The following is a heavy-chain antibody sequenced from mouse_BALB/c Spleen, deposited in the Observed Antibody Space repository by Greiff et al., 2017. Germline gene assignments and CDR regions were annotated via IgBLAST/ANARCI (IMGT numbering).Heavy chain of an antibody. D-gene: IGHD1-1*02. V-gene: IGHV1-69*02. CDR2: IDPSDSYT. Sequence: QVQLQQSGAELVKPGASVKLSCKASGYTFTSYWMHWVKQRPGQGLEWIGEIDPSDSYTNYNQKFKGKATLTVDKSSSTAYMQLSSLTSEDSAVYYCARVLYGPTGTYWGQGTTLTVSS. J-gene: IGHJ2*01. CDR1: GYTFTSYW. CDR3: ARVLYGPTGTY.